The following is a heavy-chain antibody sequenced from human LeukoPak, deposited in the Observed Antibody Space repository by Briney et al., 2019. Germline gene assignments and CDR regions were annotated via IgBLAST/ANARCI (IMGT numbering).Heavy chain of an antibody. J-gene: IGHJ4*02. D-gene: IGHD1-26*01. Sequence: ALVKVSCKASGYTFTSFAIHWVRQAPGQRLEWMGWINTGNGNTKYSQKFQGRVTITRDTSASTAYIELSSLRSEDTAVYYCARDLGSGSLHYWGQGTLVTVSS. V-gene: IGHV1-3*04. CDR3: ARDLGSGSLHY. CDR2: INTGNGNT. CDR1: GYTFTSFA.